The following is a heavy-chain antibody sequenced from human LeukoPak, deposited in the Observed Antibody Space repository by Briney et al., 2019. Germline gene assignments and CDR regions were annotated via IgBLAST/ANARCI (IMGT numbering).Heavy chain of an antibody. D-gene: IGHD3-10*01. CDR1: GFTFSSYE. V-gene: IGHV3-48*03. Sequence: GGSLRLSCAASGFTFSSYEMNWVRQAPGKGLEWVSYISSSGSTIYYADSVKGRFTISRGNAKNSLYLQMNSLRAEDTAVYYCARDGGLVLWFGEPHYFDYWGQGTLVTVSS. CDR3: ARDGGLVLWFGEPHYFDY. CDR2: ISSSGSTI. J-gene: IGHJ4*02.